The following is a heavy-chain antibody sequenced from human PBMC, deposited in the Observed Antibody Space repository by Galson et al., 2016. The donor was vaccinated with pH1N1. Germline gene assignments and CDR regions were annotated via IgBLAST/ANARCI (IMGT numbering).Heavy chain of an antibody. J-gene: IGHJ3*01. CDR2: IYYSGST. D-gene: IGHD2-21*02. CDR3: ARRRGDWDAFDV. Sequence: ETLSLTCAVSGASFSSRNWWSWVRQAPGKGLEWIGEIYYSGSTNYNPSLKSRVTISVDRSKNHFSLNVNSVTAADTAVYYCARRRGDWDAFDVWGQGTMVTISS. CDR1: GASFSSRNW. V-gene: IGHV4-4*02.